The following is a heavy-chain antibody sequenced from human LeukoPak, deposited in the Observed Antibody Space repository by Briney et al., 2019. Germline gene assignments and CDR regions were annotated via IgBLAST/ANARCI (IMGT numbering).Heavy chain of an antibody. V-gene: IGHV3-30*04. CDR3: AKDHYGDYGYFDY. CDR2: ISYDGSNK. Sequence: GGSLRLSCAASGFTFSSYAMHWVRQAPGKGLEWVAVISYDGSNKYYADSVKGRFTISRDNSKNTLYLQMNSLRAEDTAVYYCAKDHYGDYGYFDYWGQGTLVTVSS. D-gene: IGHD4-17*01. J-gene: IGHJ4*02. CDR1: GFTFSSYA.